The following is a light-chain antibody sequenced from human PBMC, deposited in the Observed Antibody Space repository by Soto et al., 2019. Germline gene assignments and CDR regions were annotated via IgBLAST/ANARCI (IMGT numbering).Light chain of an antibody. Sequence: ELGLTQSPVTLSLSPGERATLSCRASEIVSSSYLAGYQQKPGQPPRLLIYGASDRAAGIPDRFRGSGSGTDFTLTISRLEPAHCAVYYCQQYDTSLWAYTFGQGTQLEIK. CDR1: EIVSSSY. J-gene: IGKJ2*01. V-gene: IGKV3-20*01. CDR3: QQYDTSLWAYT. CDR2: GAS.